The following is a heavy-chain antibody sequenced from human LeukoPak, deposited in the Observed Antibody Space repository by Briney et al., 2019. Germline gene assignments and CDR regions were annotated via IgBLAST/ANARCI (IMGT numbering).Heavy chain of an antibody. Sequence: QTGGSLRLSCAASGFTFSSFATSWVRQAPGKGVEGVSGFSASGGSQYYAESGKGRFTLSRDNSKNTLYLQMNSLRAEDTAVYYCAKGFYDNSASGVFDIWGQGTMVTVSS. CDR3: AKGFYDNSASGVFDI. CDR1: GFTFSSFA. V-gene: IGHV3-23*01. CDR2: FSASGGSQ. J-gene: IGHJ3*02. D-gene: IGHD3-22*01.